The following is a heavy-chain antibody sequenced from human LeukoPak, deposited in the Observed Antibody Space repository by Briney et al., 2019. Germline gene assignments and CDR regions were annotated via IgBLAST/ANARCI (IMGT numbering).Heavy chain of an antibody. Sequence: GGTLRLSCAASGFTFSDYGMTWVRQAPGKGLEWVSTISDGGSFTYYADSVKGRFTISRDNSRNTLYLQMNSLRAEDTAVYYCAKETAAAAQREWFDPWGQGTLVTVSS. CDR1: GFTFSDYG. V-gene: IGHV3-23*01. CDR3: AKETAAAAQREWFDP. J-gene: IGHJ5*02. CDR2: ISDGGSFT. D-gene: IGHD6-13*01.